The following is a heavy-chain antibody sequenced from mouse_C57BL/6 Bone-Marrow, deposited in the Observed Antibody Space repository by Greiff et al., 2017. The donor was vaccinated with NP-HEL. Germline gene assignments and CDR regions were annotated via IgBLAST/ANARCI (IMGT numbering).Heavy chain of an antibody. D-gene: IGHD1-1*01. CDR2: ISSGSSTI. CDR3: ASLLRRDAMDY. J-gene: IGHJ4*01. CDR1: GFTFSDSG. Sequence: EVKLMESGGGLVKPGGSLKLSCAASGFTFSDSGMHWVRQAPEKGLEWVAYISSGSSTIYYADTVKGRFTISRDNAKNTLFLQMTSLRSEDTAMYYCASLLRRDAMDYWGQGTSVTVSS. V-gene: IGHV5-17*01.